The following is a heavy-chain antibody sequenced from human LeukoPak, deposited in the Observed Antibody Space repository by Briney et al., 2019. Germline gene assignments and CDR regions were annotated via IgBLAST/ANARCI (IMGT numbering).Heavy chain of an antibody. D-gene: IGHD5-18*01. CDR3: ARTVPGYSYGYFGY. V-gene: IGHV3-43*02. CDR1: GFTFDDYA. CDR2: ISGDGGST. J-gene: IGHJ4*02. Sequence: PGGSLRLSCAASGFTFDDYAMHWVRQAPGKGLEWVSLISGDGGSTYYADSVKGRFTISRDNSKNSLYLQMNSLRTEDTALYYCARTVPGYSYGYFGYWGQGTLVTVSS.